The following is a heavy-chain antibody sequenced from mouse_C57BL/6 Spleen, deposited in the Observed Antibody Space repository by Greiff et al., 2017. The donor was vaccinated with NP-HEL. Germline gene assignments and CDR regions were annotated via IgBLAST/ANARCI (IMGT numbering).Heavy chain of an antibody. CDR2: INPSNGDT. V-gene: IGHV1-53*01. J-gene: IGHJ4*01. D-gene: IGHD2-3*01. CDR3: ARRGGYYADYYAMDY. Sequence: VKLQQPGTELVKPGASVKLSCKASGYTFTSYWMHWVKQRPGQGLEWIGNINPSNGDTNYNEKFKSKATLTVDKSSSTAYMQLSSLTSEDSAVYYCARRGGYYADYYAMDYWGQGTSVTVSS. CDR1: GYTFTSYW.